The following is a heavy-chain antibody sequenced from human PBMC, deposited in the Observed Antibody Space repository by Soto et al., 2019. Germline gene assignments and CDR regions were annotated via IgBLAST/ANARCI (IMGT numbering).Heavy chain of an antibody. CDR3: ARERRAVYKHYFDY. V-gene: IGHV4-59*01. J-gene: IGHJ4*02. CDR1: GGSISSYY. CDR2: IYYSGST. D-gene: IGHD1-1*01. Sequence: QVQLQESGPGLVKPSETLSLMCTVSGGSISSYYWSWIRQPPGKGLEWIGYIYYSGSTNYNPSLKSRVTISVATSKNQFSVKLGSVTAADTAVYYGARERRAVYKHYFDYWGQGTLVTVSS.